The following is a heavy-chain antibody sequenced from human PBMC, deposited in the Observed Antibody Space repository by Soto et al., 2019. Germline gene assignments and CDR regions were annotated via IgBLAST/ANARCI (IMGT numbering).Heavy chain of an antibody. V-gene: IGHV3-30*04. D-gene: IGHD3-10*01. CDR2: ISYDGENQ. J-gene: IGHJ5*02. Sequence: GGSLRLSCAASGFSFSHYAMHWVRQPPGKGLEWVALISYDGENQYFTDSVRGRFTISRDNSKTAVYLELNNLRLDDTATYYCVSPHSESSNAFDLWGQGTLVTVSS. CDR3: VSPHSESSNAFDL. CDR1: GFSFSHYA.